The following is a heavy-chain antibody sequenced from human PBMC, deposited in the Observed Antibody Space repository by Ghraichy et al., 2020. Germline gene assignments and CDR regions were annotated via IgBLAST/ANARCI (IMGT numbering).Heavy chain of an antibody. V-gene: IGHV4-34*01. J-gene: IGHJ4*02. D-gene: IGHD2-15*01. CDR1: GGSFSGYY. CDR2: INHSGRT. CDR3: ARVDIVENCFDY. Sequence: SETLSLTCAVYGGSFSGYYWNWIRQPPGKGLEWIGEINHSGRTTYNASLKSRVTISGDTSKNQFSLKLSSVTAADTAVYYCARVDIVENCFDYWGQGTPVTVSS.